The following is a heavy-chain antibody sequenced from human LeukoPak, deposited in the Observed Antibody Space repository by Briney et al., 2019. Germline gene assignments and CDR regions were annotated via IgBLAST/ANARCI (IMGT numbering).Heavy chain of an antibody. V-gene: IGHV1-69*04. CDR1: GYTFTGYY. CDR2: IIPILGIA. Sequence: SVKVSCKASGYTFTGYYMHWVRQAPGQGLEWMGRIIPILGIANYAQKFQGRVTITADKSTSTAYMELSSLRSEDTAVYYCASEQAYYYDSSGYYYVFDYWGQGTLVTVSS. J-gene: IGHJ4*02. D-gene: IGHD3-22*01. CDR3: ASEQAYYYDSSGYYYVFDY.